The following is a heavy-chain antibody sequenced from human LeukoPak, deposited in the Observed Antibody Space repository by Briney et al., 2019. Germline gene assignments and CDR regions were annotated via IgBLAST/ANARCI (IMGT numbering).Heavy chain of an antibody. CDR3: ARAGVPLRAIFGVVIYGNWFDP. V-gene: IGHV1-8*02. CDR2: MNPNSGNT. Sequence: ASVKISCKASGYTFTSYGINWVRQATGQGLEWMGWMNPNSGNTGYAQKFRGRVTMTRNTSISTAYMELSSLRSEDTAVYYCARAGVPLRAIFGVVIYGNWFDPWGQGTLVTVSS. J-gene: IGHJ5*02. D-gene: IGHD3-3*01. CDR1: GYTFTSYG.